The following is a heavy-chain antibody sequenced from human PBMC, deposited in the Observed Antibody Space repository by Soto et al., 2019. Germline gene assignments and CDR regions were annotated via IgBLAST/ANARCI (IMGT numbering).Heavy chain of an antibody. V-gene: IGHV3-30*04. Sequence: QVQLVESGGGVVQPGRSLRLSCAASGFTFSSYAMHWVRQAPGKGLEWVAVISYDGRNKYYADSVKGRFTISRDNSKNTLYLQMNSLRAEDTAVYYCARDSTIFGGGFDPWGQGTLVTVSS. CDR1: GFTFSSYA. CDR2: ISYDGRNK. D-gene: IGHD3-3*01. J-gene: IGHJ5*02. CDR3: ARDSTIFGGGFDP.